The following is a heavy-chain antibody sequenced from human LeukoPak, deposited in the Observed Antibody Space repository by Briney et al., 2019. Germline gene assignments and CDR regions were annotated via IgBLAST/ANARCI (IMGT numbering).Heavy chain of an antibody. D-gene: IGHD4-23*01. CDR1: GFTFDDYA. Sequence: GGSLRLSCAASGFTFDDYAMHWVRQAPGKGLEWVSSISWNSGGIGYADSVKGRFTISRDNSKNTLYLQMNSLRAEDTAVYYCARRWGSIGPRGWFDPWGQGTLVTVSS. CDR3: ARRWGSIGPRGWFDP. CDR2: ISWNSGGI. V-gene: IGHV3-9*01. J-gene: IGHJ5*02.